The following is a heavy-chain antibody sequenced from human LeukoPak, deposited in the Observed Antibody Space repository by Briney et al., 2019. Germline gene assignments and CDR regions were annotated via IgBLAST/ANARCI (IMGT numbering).Heavy chain of an antibody. V-gene: IGHV4-39*01. Sequence: SETLSLTCAVYGGSFSGYYWGWIRQPPGKGLEWIGSIYYSGSTYYNPSLKSRVTISVDTSKNQFSLKLSSVTAADTAVYYCARHPRVGGTTSYWYFDLWGRGTLVTVSS. CDR3: ARHPRVGGTTSYWYFDL. J-gene: IGHJ2*01. D-gene: IGHD3-16*01. CDR1: GGSFSGYY. CDR2: IYYSGST.